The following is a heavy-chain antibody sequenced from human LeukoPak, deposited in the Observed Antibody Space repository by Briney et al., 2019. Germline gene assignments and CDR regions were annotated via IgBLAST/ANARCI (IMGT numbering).Heavy chain of an antibody. D-gene: IGHD3-9*01. Sequence: SQTLSLTCTVSGGSISSGGYYWGWIRQHPGKGLEWIGYIYYSGSTYYNPSLKSRVTISVDTSKNQFSLKLSSVTAADTAVYYCARGLPGYFDWLSYYFDYWGQGTLVTVSS. CDR2: IYYSGST. CDR3: ARGLPGYFDWLSYYFDY. V-gene: IGHV4-31*03. CDR1: GGSISSGGYY. J-gene: IGHJ4*02.